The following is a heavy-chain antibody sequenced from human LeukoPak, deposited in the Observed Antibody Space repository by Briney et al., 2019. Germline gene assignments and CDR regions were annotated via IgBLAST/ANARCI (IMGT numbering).Heavy chain of an antibody. Sequence: GRSLRLSCAASGFTFSDRDMDWVRQAPGKGLEWVGRSRNKAKSHTTEYAASVKGRFTISRDNSNNSVWLQMNSLKTEDTAVYYCALWSYYYYGLDVWGQGTTVTVSS. CDR2: SRNKAKSHTT. CDR1: GFTFSDRD. J-gene: IGHJ6*02. D-gene: IGHD5-18*01. CDR3: ALWSYYYYGLDV. V-gene: IGHV3-72*01.